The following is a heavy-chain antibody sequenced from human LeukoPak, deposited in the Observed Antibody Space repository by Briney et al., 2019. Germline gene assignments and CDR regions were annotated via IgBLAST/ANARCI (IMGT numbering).Heavy chain of an antibody. J-gene: IGHJ4*02. Sequence: PSQTLSLTCTVSGGSISSDSYYWSWIRQPAGKGLEWIGRIYTSGSTNFSPSLKSRLTLSVATSKNQFSLRVNSVTAADTAVYYCARVSRLATPFFDYWGQGILVTVSS. CDR2: IYTSGST. D-gene: IGHD6-19*01. CDR1: GGSISSDSYY. V-gene: IGHV4-61*02. CDR3: ARVSRLATPFFDY.